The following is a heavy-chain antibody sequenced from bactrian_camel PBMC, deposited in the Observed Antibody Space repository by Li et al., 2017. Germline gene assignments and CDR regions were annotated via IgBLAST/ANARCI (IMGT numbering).Heavy chain of an antibody. V-gene: IGHV3S25*01. CDR2: ISISGGTI. CDR3: VRDEVGGDWYGGDFGY. Sequence: QLVESGGGSVQAEGSLRLSCVASGFTFSSYWMYWVRQAPGKGLEWVSSISISGGTIYYADSVKGRFTAFRDNAKNTVYVQMNSLKPEDTAVYYCVRDEVGGDWYGGDFGYWGQGTQVTVS. CDR1: GFTFSSYW. J-gene: IGHJ6*01. D-gene: IGHD6*01.